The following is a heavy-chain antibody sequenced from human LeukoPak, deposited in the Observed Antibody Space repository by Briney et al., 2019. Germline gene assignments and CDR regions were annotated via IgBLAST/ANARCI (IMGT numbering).Heavy chain of an antibody. D-gene: IGHD2-2*01. CDR3: ARNKRIVVVPAAPNWFDP. V-gene: IGHV1-2*02. Sequence: GASVKVSCKASGYIFTGYYMHWVRQAPGQGLEWMGWINPNSGGTNYAQKFQGRVTMTRDTSISTAYMELSRLRSDDTAVYYCARNKRIVVVPAAPNWFDPWGQGTLVTVSS. CDR2: INPNSGGT. J-gene: IGHJ5*02. CDR1: GYIFTGYY.